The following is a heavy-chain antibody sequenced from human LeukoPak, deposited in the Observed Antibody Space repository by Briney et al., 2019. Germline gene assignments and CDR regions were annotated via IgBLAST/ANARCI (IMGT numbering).Heavy chain of an antibody. CDR1: GYTLTDHH. V-gene: IGHV1-2*02. Sequence: ASVKVSCKASGYTLTDHHLIWVRQAPGQGLEWVGWIRPNNGGIKYAQEFQGRVTMTRDTSISTAYMELTSLTSDDTAIYYCARDPVDGYSHYDFWGQGTLVTVSS. CDR2: IRPNNGGI. CDR3: ARDPVDGYSHYDF. D-gene: IGHD4-4*01. J-gene: IGHJ4*02.